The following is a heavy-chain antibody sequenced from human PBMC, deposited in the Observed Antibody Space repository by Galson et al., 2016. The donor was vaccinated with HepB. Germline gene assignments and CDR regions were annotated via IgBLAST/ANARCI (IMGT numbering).Heavy chain of an antibody. V-gene: IGHV1-69*01. CDR2: ITPILGTT. Sequence: SCKASGGAFNSYIITWVRQAPGQGLEWMGGITPILGTTNYAQKFQGRVTITADESTRTAYMEVISLRSDDTAVYYCARGTQLRGRINFFDYWGQGTLVTVSS. D-gene: IGHD4-17*01. J-gene: IGHJ4*02. CDR3: ARGTQLRGRINFFDY. CDR1: GGAFNSYI.